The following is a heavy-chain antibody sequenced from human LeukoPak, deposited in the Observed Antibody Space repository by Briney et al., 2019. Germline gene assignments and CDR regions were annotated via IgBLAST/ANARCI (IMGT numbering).Heavy chain of an antibody. CDR1: GGSRSSYY. Sequence: SETLSLTCTVSGGSRSSYYWSWIRQPPGKGLEWIGYIYYSGSTNYNPSLKSRVTISVDTSKNQFSLKLSSVTAADAAVYYCARSDSSGYNWFDPWGQGTLVTVSS. J-gene: IGHJ5*02. V-gene: IGHV4-59*08. CDR2: IYYSGST. CDR3: ARSDSSGYNWFDP. D-gene: IGHD3-22*01.